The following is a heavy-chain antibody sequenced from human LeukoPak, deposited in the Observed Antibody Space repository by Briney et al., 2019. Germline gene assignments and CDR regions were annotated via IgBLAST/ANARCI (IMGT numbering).Heavy chain of an antibody. V-gene: IGHV3-9*01. CDR1: GFTFEDYA. CDR2: ISWNSGNI. Sequence: PGGSLRLSCAASGFTFEDYAMHWVRQAPGKGLEWVSGISWNSGNIGYADSVKGRFTISRDNAKNSLYLQMNSLRGEDTALYYCVKDSSAGAVYYYYMDVWGKGTTVTISS. CDR3: VKDSSAGAVYYYYMDV. J-gene: IGHJ6*03. D-gene: IGHD6-19*01.